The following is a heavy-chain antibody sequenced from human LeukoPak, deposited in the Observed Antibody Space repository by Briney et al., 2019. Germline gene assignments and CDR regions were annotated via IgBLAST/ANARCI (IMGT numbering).Heavy chain of an antibody. D-gene: IGHD2-21*01. J-gene: IGHJ4*02. Sequence: PGGSLRLSCSASGFTFSGYAMHWVRQAPGKGLEYVSGIPSNGGTTYYADSVKGRFTISRDNSKNTLYLQMSSLRAEDTAVYFCVRGDWAFLSYWGQGTLVTVSS. CDR1: GFTFSGYA. CDR2: IPSNGGTT. V-gene: IGHV3-64D*06. CDR3: VRGDWAFLSY.